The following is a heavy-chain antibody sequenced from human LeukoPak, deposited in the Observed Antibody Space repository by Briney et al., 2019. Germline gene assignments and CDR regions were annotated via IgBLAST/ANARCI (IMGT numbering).Heavy chain of an antibody. V-gene: IGHV1-46*01. Sequence: ASVKVSCKASGYTFTGYYMHWVRQAPGQGLEWMGIINPSGGSTSYAQKFQGRVTMTRDMSTSTFYMELRSLRSEDTAMYYCARPWGSGSDDAFDIWGQGTMVTVSS. CDR2: INPSGGST. J-gene: IGHJ3*02. CDR3: ARPWGSGSDDAFDI. D-gene: IGHD3-22*01. CDR1: GYTFTGYY.